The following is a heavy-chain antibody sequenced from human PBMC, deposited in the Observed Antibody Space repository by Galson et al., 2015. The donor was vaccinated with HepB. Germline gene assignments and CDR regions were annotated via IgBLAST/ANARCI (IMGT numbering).Heavy chain of an antibody. D-gene: IGHD4-17*01. CDR3: ARNLYGYGDYADDY. V-gene: IGHV1-18*01. J-gene: IGHJ4*02. Sequence: QSGAEVKKPGASVKVSCKASGYTFTRYGISWVRQAPGQGLEWMGWLSTYNGKTNYAQRLQGRVTMTTDTSTSTAYMELRSLRSDDTAVYYCARNLYGYGDYADDYWGQGTLVTVSS. CDR2: LSTYNGKT. CDR1: GYTFTRYG.